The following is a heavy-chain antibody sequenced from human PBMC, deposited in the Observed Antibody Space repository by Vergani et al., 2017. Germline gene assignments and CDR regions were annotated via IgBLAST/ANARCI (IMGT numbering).Heavy chain of an antibody. CDR3: AREEESWIQLSGAYYYYGMDV. Sequence: EVQLVESGGGLVQPGGSLRLSCAASGFTFSSYWMHWVRQAPGKGLVLVSRINSDGSSTSYADSVKGRFTISRDNAKNTLYLQMNSLRAEDTAVYYCAREEESWIQLSGAYYYYGMDVWGQGTTVTVSS. D-gene: IGHD5-18*01. J-gene: IGHJ6*02. V-gene: IGHV3-74*01. CDR1: GFTFSSYW. CDR2: INSDGSST.